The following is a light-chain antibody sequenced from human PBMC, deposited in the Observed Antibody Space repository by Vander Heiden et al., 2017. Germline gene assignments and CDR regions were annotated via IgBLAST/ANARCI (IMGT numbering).Light chain of an antibody. CDR2: DVS. Sequence: QSALTQPRSVSGSPGQSVTISCTGSSSDGGVYNYISWYQQPPGQAPKLMIYDVSKRPSGVPDRFSGSKSGNTASLTISGLQAEDEADYYCCSYAGSYTLVVFGGGTKLTVL. J-gene: IGLJ2*01. V-gene: IGLV2-11*01. CDR1: SSDGGVYNY. CDR3: CSYAGSYTLVV.